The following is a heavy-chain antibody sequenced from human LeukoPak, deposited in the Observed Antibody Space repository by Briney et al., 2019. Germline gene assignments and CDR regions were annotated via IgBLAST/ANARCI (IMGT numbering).Heavy chain of an antibody. J-gene: IGHJ4*02. CDR1: GGSISSSSYY. D-gene: IGHD4-11*01. CDR3: TRGYSNYVPLDY. CDR2: IYYSGST. V-gene: IGHV4-39*07. Sequence: KTSETLSLTCTVSGGSISSSSYYWGWIRQPPGKGLEWIGSIYYSGSTYYNPSLKSRVTISVDTSKNQFSLKLSSVTAADTAVYYCTRGYSNYVPLDYWGQGTLVTVSS.